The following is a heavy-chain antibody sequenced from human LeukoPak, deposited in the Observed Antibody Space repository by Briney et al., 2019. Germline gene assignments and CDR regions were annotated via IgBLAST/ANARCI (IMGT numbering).Heavy chain of an antibody. CDR2: ISSSSSYI. J-gene: IGHJ4*02. D-gene: IGHD6-19*01. V-gene: IGHV3-21*01. CDR1: GFTFSSYS. CDR3: ARDVGIAVADVEY. Sequence: GGSLRLSCAASGFTFSSYSMSWVRQAPGKGLEWVSSISSSSSYIYYADSVKGRFTISRDNAKNSLYLQMNSLRAEDTAVYYCARDVGIAVADVEYWGQGTLVTVSS.